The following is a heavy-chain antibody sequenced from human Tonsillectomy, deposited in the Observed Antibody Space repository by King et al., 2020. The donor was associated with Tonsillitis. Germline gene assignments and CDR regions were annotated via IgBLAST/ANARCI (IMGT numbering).Heavy chain of an antibody. J-gene: IGHJ4*02. CDR3: ASEYLNLWFGESPGYFDY. CDR2: ISYDGSNK. V-gene: IGHV3-30-3*01. D-gene: IGHD3-10*01. Sequence: VQLVESGGGVVQPGRSLRLSCAASGFTFSSYAMHWVRQAPGKGLEWVAVISYDGSNKYYADSVKGRFTISRDNSKNTLYLQMNSLSAEDTAVYYCASEYLNLWFGESPGYFDYWGQGTLVTVSS. CDR1: GFTFSSYA.